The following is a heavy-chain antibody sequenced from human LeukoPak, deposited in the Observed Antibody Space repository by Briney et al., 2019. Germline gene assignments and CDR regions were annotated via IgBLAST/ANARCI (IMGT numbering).Heavy chain of an antibody. D-gene: IGHD6-19*01. Sequence: PGGSLRHSCVASGFTVSSNYMSWVRQAPAKGLEWVSVIYSAGNTYYADSVKGRFTISRHKSENTLYLHMNSLRVEDTAVYFCARGGAPGYSSGRIDYWGQGTLVTVSS. J-gene: IGHJ4*02. CDR1: GFTVSSNY. V-gene: IGHV3-53*04. CDR3: ARGGAPGYSSGRIDY. CDR2: IYSAGNT.